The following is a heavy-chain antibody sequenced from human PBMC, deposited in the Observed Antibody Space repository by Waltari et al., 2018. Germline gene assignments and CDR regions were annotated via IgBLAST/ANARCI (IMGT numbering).Heavy chain of an antibody. CDR3: AKGEEGSFYGMDV. CDR2: ISGSGGST. D-gene: IGHD6-13*01. J-gene: IGHJ6*02. V-gene: IGHV3-23*01. Sequence: EVQLLESGGGLVQPGGSLRLSCAASGFTFSSYAMSWVRQAPGEVLECVSAISGSGGSTYYAYSVKGRFTISRDNSKNTLYLQMNSLRAEDTAVYYCAKGEEGSFYGMDVWGQGTTVTVSS. CDR1: GFTFSSYA.